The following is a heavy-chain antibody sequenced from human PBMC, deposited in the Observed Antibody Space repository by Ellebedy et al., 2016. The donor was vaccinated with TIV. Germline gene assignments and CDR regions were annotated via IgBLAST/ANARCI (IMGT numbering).Heavy chain of an antibody. Sequence: AASVKVSCKASGYTFISYGISWVRQAPGHGLEWLGMISPPGGTTTYAQRLQGRVTITRDTSTSTVFMELRSLRSEDSAIYYCARDMSGAYYFDYWGQGTLVTVSS. CDR3: ARDMSGAYYFDY. V-gene: IGHV1-46*04. D-gene: IGHD3-10*02. CDR2: ISPPGGTT. CDR1: GYTFISYG. J-gene: IGHJ4*02.